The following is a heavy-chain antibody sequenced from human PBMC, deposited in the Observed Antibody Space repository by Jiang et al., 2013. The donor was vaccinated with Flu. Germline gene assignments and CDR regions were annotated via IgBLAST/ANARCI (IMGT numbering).Heavy chain of an antibody. CDR1: DDDFNTFD. CDR3: ATDRWAYYDSRGYDS. CDR2: ISAGRGNT. V-gene: IGHV1-18*01. J-gene: IGHJ5*01. Sequence: EVKKPGASVKVSCKTSDDDFNTFDISWVRQAPGQGLEWMGWISAGRGNTDYAQKFHDRVTMTRDASTRTAYMELRSLTSDDTAIYFCATDRWAYYDSRGYDSWGQGTLVTVSS. D-gene: IGHD3-22*01.